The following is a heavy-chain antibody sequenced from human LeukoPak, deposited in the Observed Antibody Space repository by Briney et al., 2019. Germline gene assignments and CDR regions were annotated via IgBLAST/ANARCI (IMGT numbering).Heavy chain of an antibody. Sequence: SETLSLTCTVSGGSISSSSYYWGWIRQPPGKGLEWIGSIYYSGSTYYNPSLKSRVTISVDTSKNQFSLKLSSVTAADTAVYYCARYYYGSGSYYGIDYWGQGTLVTVSS. V-gene: IGHV4-39*07. D-gene: IGHD3-10*01. CDR2: IYYSGST. CDR1: GGSISSSSYY. J-gene: IGHJ4*02. CDR3: ARYYYGSGSYYGIDY.